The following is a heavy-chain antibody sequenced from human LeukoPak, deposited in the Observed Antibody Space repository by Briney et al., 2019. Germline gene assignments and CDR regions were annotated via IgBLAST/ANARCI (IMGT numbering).Heavy chain of an antibody. CDR2: IYYSGNT. CDR3: ARTYIDYLPL. J-gene: IGHJ4*02. D-gene: IGHD4-11*01. V-gene: IGHV4-30-4*01. CDR1: GGSFSGYS. Sequence: SETLSLTCAVYGGSFSGYSWSWIRQPPGKGLEWIGYIYYSGNTYYNPSLKSRVTISVDTSKNQFSLKLSSVTAADTAVYYCARTYIDYLPLWGQGTLVTVSS.